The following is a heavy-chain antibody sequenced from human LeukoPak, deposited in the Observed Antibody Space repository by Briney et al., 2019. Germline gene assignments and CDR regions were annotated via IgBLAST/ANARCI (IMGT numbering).Heavy chain of an antibody. Sequence: ASVKVSCKASGYTFTGYYMHWVRRAPGQGLEWMGIINPTGGSTSYAQKFQGRVTMTRDTSTSTVYMELSSLRSEDTAVYYCARDSDSYYMDVWGKGTTVTISS. CDR1: GYTFTGYY. CDR3: ARDSDSYYMDV. D-gene: IGHD3-10*01. J-gene: IGHJ6*03. CDR2: INPTGGST. V-gene: IGHV1-46*01.